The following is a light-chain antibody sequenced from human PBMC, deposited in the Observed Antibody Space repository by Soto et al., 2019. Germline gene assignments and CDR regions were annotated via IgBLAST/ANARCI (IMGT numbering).Light chain of an antibody. CDR1: SSNIGSNA. CDR3: AAWDDSLNGPV. Sequence: QSVLTQPPSASGTPGQRVTISCSGSSSNIGSNAVNWYQQLPGTAPKLLIYSTNQRPSGVPDRFSGSKSSTSASLAISGLQSDDEADYYCAAWDDSLNGPVFGGGTKLTVL. V-gene: IGLV1-44*01. CDR2: STN. J-gene: IGLJ2*01.